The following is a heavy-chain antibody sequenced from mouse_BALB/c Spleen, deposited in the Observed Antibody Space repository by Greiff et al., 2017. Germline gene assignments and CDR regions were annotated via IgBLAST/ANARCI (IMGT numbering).Heavy chain of an antibody. V-gene: IGHV5-17*02. CDR2: ISSGSITI. CDR3: ASYYDYAMDY. J-gene: IGHJ4*01. D-gene: IGHD2-4*01. Sequence: EVQRVESGGGLVQPGGSRKLSCAASGFSFSSFGMHWVRQAPEKGLEWVAYISSGSITIYYADTVKGRFTISRDNPKNTLFLQMTSLRSEDTAMYYCASYYDYAMDYWGQGTSVTVSS. CDR1: GFSFSSFG.